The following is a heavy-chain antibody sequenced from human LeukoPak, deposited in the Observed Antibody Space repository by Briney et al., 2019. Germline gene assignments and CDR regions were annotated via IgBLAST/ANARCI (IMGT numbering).Heavy chain of an antibody. CDR1: GFTFSSYW. V-gene: IGHV3-23*01. CDR3: ARSGLNRFDY. D-gene: IGHD2-15*01. J-gene: IGHJ4*02. Sequence: GGSLRLSCAASGFTFSSYWMSWVRQAPGKGLEWVSTFSGSGGSTYYADSVKGRFSISRDNSKNTLYLQMDSLRAEDTAAYYCARSGLNRFDYWGQGTLVTVSS. CDR2: FSGSGGST.